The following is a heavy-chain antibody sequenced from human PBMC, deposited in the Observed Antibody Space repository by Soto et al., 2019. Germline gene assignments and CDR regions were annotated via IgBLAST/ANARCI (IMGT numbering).Heavy chain of an antibody. Sequence: GGSLRLSCAASGFSFDTYNMNWVRQAPGKGLEWVSSISSGRPDIFYADSVRGRFTISRDDAKKSLFLQMNSLRADDTAVYYCARDHLGIAAGDFDLWGQGTLVTVSS. D-gene: IGHD6-19*01. CDR2: ISSGRPDI. CDR1: GFSFDTYN. CDR3: ARDHLGIAAGDFDL. V-gene: IGHV3-21*01. J-gene: IGHJ4*02.